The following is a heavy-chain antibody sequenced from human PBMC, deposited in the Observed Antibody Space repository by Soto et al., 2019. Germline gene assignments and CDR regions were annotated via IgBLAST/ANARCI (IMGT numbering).Heavy chain of an antibody. CDR1: GFIFSNAW. J-gene: IGHJ6*02. Sequence: EVQLVESGGGLVKPGGSLRLSCAASGFIFSNAWMNWVRQAPGKGLEWVGGIKIKADGGTTDYDAFVKGRFIISRDDSNSTLYLQMNSVKTEDTSVYYCTTEGYFYYGMDVWGQGTTVTVS. V-gene: IGHV3-15*07. CDR3: TTEGYFYYGMDV. CDR2: IKIKADGGTT.